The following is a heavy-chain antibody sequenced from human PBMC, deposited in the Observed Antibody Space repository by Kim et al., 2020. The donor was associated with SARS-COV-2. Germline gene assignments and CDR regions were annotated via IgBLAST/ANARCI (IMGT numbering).Heavy chain of an antibody. D-gene: IGHD3-9*01. CDR2: VYYSGST. J-gene: IGHJ5*02. Sequence: SETLSLTCTVSGGSISSYYWSWIRQPPGQGLEWIGYVYYSGSTNYNPSLKSRVTISVDTSKNQFSLKLSSVTAADTAVYYCARAYDMVASYNCFDPWGQGTLVTVSS. V-gene: IGHV4-59*13. CDR3: ARAYDMVASYNCFDP. CDR1: GGSISSYY.